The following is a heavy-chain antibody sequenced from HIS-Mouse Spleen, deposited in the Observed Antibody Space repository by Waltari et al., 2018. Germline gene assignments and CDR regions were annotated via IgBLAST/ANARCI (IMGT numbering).Heavy chain of an antibody. D-gene: IGHD6-6*01. J-gene: IGHJ5*02. CDR3: ARDPSSSSGFDP. V-gene: IGHV3-30-3*01. CDR1: GFTFSSYA. Sequence: QVQLVESGGGVVQPGRSLRLSCAASGFTFSSYAMHWVRQAPGKGMEWVAVISYDGSNKYYADSVKGRFTISRDNSKNTLYLQMNSLRAEDTAVYYCARDPSSSSGFDPWGQGTLVIVSS. CDR2: ISYDGSNK.